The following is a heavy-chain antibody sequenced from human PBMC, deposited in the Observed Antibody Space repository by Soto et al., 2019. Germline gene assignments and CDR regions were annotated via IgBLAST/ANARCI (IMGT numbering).Heavy chain of an antibody. V-gene: IGHV3-21*01. J-gene: IGHJ4*02. CDR1: GFTFSRYS. CDR3: ARDSGPYYDFLTGYRGPAAW. D-gene: IGHD3-9*01. Sequence: EVQLVESGGGLVKPGGSLRLSCAASGFTFSRYSMNWVSQAPGTGLEWVSRISSSGIYIYYADSVKGRFTISRDNAKNSLFLQMNSLRAEDTAVYYCARDSGPYYDFLTGYRGPAAWWGQGTLVTVSS. CDR2: ISSSGIYI.